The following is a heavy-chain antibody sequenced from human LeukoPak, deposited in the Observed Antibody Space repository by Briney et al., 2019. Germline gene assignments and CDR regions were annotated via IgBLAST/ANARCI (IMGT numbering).Heavy chain of an antibody. CDR1: GGTFSSYA. CDR2: IIPIFGTA. D-gene: IGHD1-1*01. J-gene: IGHJ4*02. V-gene: IGHV1-69*05. Sequence: GASVKVSCKASGGTFSSYAISWVRQATGQGLEWVGGIIPIFGTANYAQKFQGRVTITTDESTSTAYMELSSLRSEDTAVYYCARDSGSVYNWNELHYWGQGTLVTVSS. CDR3: ARDSGSVYNWNELHY.